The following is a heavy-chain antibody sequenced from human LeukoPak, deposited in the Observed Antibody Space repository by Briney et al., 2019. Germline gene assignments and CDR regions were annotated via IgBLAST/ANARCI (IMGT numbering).Heavy chain of an antibody. CDR2: IYSGGST. CDR3: ARDSSSWLNFDY. CDR1: GFTVSSNY. J-gene: IGHJ4*02. Sequence: GGSLRLSCAASGFTVSSNYMSWVRQAPGKGLEWVSVIYSGGSTYYADSVKGRFTISRDNSENTLYLQMNSLRAEDTAVYYCARDSSSWLNFDYWGQGTLVTVSS. D-gene: IGHD6-13*01. V-gene: IGHV3-53*01.